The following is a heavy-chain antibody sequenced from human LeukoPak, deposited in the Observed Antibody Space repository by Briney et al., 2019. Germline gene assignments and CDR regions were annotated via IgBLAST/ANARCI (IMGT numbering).Heavy chain of an antibody. Sequence: SETLSLTCAVYGGSFSGYYWSWIRQPPGKGLEWIGEINHSGSTNYNPSLKSRVTISVDTSKNQFSLKLSSVTAADTAVYYCARGGWGHDYGDYQYWFDPWGQGTLVTVSP. CDR2: INHSGST. D-gene: IGHD4-17*01. J-gene: IGHJ5*02. CDR1: GGSFSGYY. CDR3: ARGGWGHDYGDYQYWFDP. V-gene: IGHV4-34*01.